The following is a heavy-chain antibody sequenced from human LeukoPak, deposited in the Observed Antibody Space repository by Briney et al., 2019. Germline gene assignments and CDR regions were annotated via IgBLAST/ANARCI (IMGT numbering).Heavy chain of an antibody. J-gene: IGHJ2*01. V-gene: IGHV4-34*01. CDR2: INHSGST. Sequence: SETLSLTCAVYGGSFSGYYWSWIRQPPGKGLEWIGEINHSGSTNYNPSLKSRVTISVDTSKNQFSLKLSSVTAADTAVYYCARDRSTGISYNWYFALWGRGTLVTVSS. CDR3: ARDRSTGISYNWYFAL. CDR1: GGSFSGYY. D-gene: IGHD1-1*01.